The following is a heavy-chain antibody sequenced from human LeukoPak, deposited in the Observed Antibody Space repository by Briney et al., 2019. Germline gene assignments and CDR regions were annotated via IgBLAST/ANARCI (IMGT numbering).Heavy chain of an antibody. CDR3: ARGWGCTGGACFFDY. CDR1: EFTFSSYS. D-gene: IGHD2-8*02. CDR2: ISSSGSII. Sequence: PGGSLRLSCAASEFTFSSYSMNWVRQAPGKGLEWVSYISSSGSIIYYADSVKGRFTISRDNAKNSLYLQMNSLRDEDTAVFYCARGWGCTGGACFFDYWGQGTLVTVSS. V-gene: IGHV3-48*02. J-gene: IGHJ4*02.